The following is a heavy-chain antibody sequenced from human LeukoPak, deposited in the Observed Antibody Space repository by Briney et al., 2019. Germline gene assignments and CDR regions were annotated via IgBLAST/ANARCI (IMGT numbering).Heavy chain of an antibody. D-gene: IGHD2-8*02. Sequence: SETLSLTCTVSGGSISSSSYYWGWIRQPPGKGLEWIGSIYYSGSTYYNPSLKSRVTISVDTSKNQFSLKLSSVTAADTAVYYCARHFPGRYCTGGVCFNRYYYYYYMDVWGKGTTVTVSS. CDR3: ARHFPGRYCTGGVCFNRYYYYYYMDV. CDR2: IYYSGST. CDR1: GGSISSSSYY. V-gene: IGHV4-39*01. J-gene: IGHJ6*03.